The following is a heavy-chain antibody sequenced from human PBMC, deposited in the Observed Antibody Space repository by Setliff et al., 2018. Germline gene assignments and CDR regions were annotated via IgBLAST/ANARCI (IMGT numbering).Heavy chain of an antibody. CDR2: IESSSTWI. V-gene: IGHV3-21*01. CDR3: ARTCSGSGCYAGLES. CDR1: GFTFSSYT. J-gene: IGHJ4*02. Sequence: PGESLKISCAASGFTFSSYTMNLVRQAPGQGLEWVSSIESSSTWIYYADSVKGRFTVSRDNSKNTLYLQMNSLRPEDTAVYYCARTCSGSGCYAGLESWGEGTPVTVSS. D-gene: IGHD2-15*01.